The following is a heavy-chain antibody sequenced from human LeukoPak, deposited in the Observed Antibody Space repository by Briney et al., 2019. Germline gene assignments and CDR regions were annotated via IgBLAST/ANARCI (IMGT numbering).Heavy chain of an antibody. CDR2: IYYSGST. CDR3: ARERARLVRGHRLGYYGMDV. D-gene: IGHD3-10*01. CDR1: GGSISSYY. J-gene: IGHJ6*02. Sequence: SETLSLTCTVSGGSISSYYWSWIRQPPGKGLEWIGYIYYSGSTYYNPSLKSRVTISVDTSKNQFSLKLSSVTAADTAVYYCARERARLVRGHRLGYYGMDVWGQGTTVTVSS. V-gene: IGHV4-59*12.